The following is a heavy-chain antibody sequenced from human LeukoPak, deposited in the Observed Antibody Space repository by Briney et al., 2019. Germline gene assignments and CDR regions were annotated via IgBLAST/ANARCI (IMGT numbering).Heavy chain of an antibody. V-gene: IGHV4-39*01. Sequence: SETLSLTCSVSGDSISSSNYYWGWIRQPPGKGLEWIGSIYYTGSTYYNPSLQSRVAIFLDTSANQFSLIPTSLTAADTAVYYCVSQRGSSGYDPLHYWGQGTLVTVSS. D-gene: IGHD5-12*01. J-gene: IGHJ4*02. CDR3: VSQRGSSGYDPLHY. CDR1: GDSISSSNYY. CDR2: IYYTGST.